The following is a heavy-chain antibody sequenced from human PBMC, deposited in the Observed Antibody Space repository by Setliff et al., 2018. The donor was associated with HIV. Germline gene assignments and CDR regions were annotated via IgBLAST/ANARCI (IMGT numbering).Heavy chain of an antibody. D-gene: IGHD3-16*01. J-gene: IGHJ4*02. CDR3: ARGTLYYDYVWGTPFPFDY. CDR1: GGSLSTSSYY. CDR2: FHYSGST. V-gene: IGHV4-39*07. Sequence: LSLTCTVSGGSLSTSSYYWGWLRQPPGKGLEWIGSFHYSGSTNYNPSLKSRVTISVVTSKNQFSLKLSSVTAADTAVYYCARGTLYYDYVWGTPFPFDYWGQGTLVTVSS.